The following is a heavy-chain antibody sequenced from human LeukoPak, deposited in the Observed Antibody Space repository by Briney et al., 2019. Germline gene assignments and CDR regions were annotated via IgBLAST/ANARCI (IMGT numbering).Heavy chain of an antibody. CDR3: ARDLGYSSGRGFDY. V-gene: IGHV4-39*07. J-gene: IGHJ4*02. D-gene: IGHD6-19*01. Sequence: SETLSLTCTVSGGSISSSSYHWGWIRQPPGKGLEWIGSIYYSGSTYYNPSLKSRVTISVDTSKHQFSLKLSSVTAADTAVYYCARDLGYSSGRGFDYWGQGTLVTVSS. CDR2: IYYSGST. CDR1: GGSISSSSYH.